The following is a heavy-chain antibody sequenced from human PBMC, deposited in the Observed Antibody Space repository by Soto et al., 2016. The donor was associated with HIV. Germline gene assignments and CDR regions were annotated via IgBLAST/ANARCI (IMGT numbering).Heavy chain of an antibody. D-gene: IGHD3-16*02. J-gene: IGHJ6*03. CDR3: AREYDYVWGSYRSDYYYYMDV. CDR1: GYTFSSYD. CDR2: ISAYNGNT. Sequence: QVQLVQSGAEVKKPGASVKVSCKASGYTFSSYDINWVRQATGQGLEWMGWISAYNGNTNYAQKLQGRVTMTTDTSTSTAYMELRSLRSDDTAVYYCAREYDYVWGSYRSDYYYYMDVWGKGTTVTVSS. V-gene: IGHV1-18*01.